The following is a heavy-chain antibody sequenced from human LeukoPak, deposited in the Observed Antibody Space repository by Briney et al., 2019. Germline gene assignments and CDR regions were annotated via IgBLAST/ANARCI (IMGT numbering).Heavy chain of an antibody. CDR2: IYTSGST. Sequence: SETLSLTCTVSGRSISSGSYYWSWIRQPAGKGREWIGRIYTSGSTNYNPSLKSRVTISVDTSKNQFSLKLSSVTAADTAVYYCARDKYYYYYYMDVWGKGTAVTISS. CDR1: GRSISSGSYY. CDR3: ARDKYYYYYYMDV. J-gene: IGHJ6*03. V-gene: IGHV4-61*02.